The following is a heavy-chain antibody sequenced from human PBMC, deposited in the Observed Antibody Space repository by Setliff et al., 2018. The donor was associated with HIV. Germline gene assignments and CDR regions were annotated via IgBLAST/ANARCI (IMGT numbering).Heavy chain of an antibody. Sequence: GGSLRLSCAVSGFTFSTYAMSWVRQAPGKGLEWVSTISAGGGSTYYADSVKGRFTISRDNSKNTLYLQMNSLRAEDTAVYYCARNPCSGGSCPDAFDIWGQGTMVTVSS. D-gene: IGHD2-15*01. CDR3: ARNPCSGGSCPDAFDI. CDR2: ISAGGGST. V-gene: IGHV3-23*01. CDR1: GFTFSTYA. J-gene: IGHJ3*02.